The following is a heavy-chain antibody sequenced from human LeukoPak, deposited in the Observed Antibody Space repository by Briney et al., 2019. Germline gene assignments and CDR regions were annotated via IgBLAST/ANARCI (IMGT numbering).Heavy chain of an antibody. CDR2: IYYSGST. J-gene: IGHJ6*02. CDR3: ARLPHATYYYYGMDV. V-gene: IGHV4-39*07. CDR1: GASFSSSTYY. Sequence: PSETLSLTCTVSGASFSSSTYYWGWIRQPPGKGLEWIGSIYYSGSTYYNPSLKSRVTISVDTSKNQFSLKLSSVTAADTAVYYCARLPHATYYYYGMDVWGQGTTVTVSS.